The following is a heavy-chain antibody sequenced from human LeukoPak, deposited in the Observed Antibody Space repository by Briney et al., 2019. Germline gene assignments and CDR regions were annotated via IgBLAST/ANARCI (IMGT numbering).Heavy chain of an antibody. D-gene: IGHD2-15*01. CDR1: GGPSSGYY. V-gene: IGHV4-34*01. Sequence: SETLSLTCAVYGGPSSGYYCSWIRQRPGKGPEWIGEIHPFGTTYYNPSLKSRVTISVDTSSNQFSLRLSSVTAADTAFYYCARGGDAHKGGVDWGQGTLVTVSS. J-gene: IGHJ4*02. CDR2: IHPFGTT. CDR3: ARGGDAHKGGVD.